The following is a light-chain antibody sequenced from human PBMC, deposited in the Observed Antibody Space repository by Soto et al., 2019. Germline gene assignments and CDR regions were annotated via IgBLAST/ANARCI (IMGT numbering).Light chain of an antibody. CDR1: QSVTNSQ. V-gene: IGKV3-20*01. Sequence: EIVLTQSPGTLSLSPGERATLFCRASQSVTNSQLAWYQQKPGQAPRLLIFGASSRATGIPDRFSGSGSGTDFTLTIARLGPEDFAVYYCQQWARSPRTFGRGTTVEIK. CDR2: GAS. CDR3: QQWARSPRT. J-gene: IGKJ1*01.